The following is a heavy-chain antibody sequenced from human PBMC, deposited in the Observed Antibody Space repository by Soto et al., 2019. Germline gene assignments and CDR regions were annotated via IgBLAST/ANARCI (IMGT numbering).Heavy chain of an antibody. V-gene: IGHV1-2*02. Sequence: ASVKVSCKASGYTFTGYYMHWVRQAPGQGLEWMGWINPNSGGTKSAQKFQGRVTMTRDTSISTAYMELSMLRSDDTAVYYCARRKGDYYDSSGYHYYFDYWGQGTLVTVSS. J-gene: IGHJ4*02. CDR2: INPNSGGT. D-gene: IGHD3-22*01. CDR1: GYTFTGYY. CDR3: ARRKGDYYDSSGYHYYFDY.